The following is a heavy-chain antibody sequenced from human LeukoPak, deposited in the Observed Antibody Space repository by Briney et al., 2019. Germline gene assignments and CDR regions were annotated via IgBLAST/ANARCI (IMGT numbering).Heavy chain of an antibody. CDR3: ARLVLNYAFDI. CDR2: IYYSGST. Sequence: SETLSLTCNVSGGSTSGGGYYWSWIRQHPGKGLEWIGYIYYSGSTYYNPSLKSRVTISVDTSKNHFSLKLSSVTAADTAVYYCARLVLNYAFDIWGQGTMVTVSS. CDR1: GGSTSGGGYY. J-gene: IGHJ3*02. V-gene: IGHV4-31*03. D-gene: IGHD1-7*01.